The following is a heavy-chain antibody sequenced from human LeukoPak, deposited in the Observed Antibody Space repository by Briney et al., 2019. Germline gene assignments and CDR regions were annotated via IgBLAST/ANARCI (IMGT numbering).Heavy chain of an antibody. CDR2: ISHDGSNK. CDR3: ARGVGKYQLRNWFDP. V-gene: IGHV3-30-3*01. D-gene: IGHD2-2*01. J-gene: IGHJ5*02. CDR1: GFTFSSYA. Sequence: GGSLRLSCAASGFTFSSYAMHWVRQAPGKGLEWVAVISHDGSNKYYADSVKGRFTISRDNSTNTLYLQMNSLRAEDPAVYYCARGVGKYQLRNWFDPWGQGTLVTVSS.